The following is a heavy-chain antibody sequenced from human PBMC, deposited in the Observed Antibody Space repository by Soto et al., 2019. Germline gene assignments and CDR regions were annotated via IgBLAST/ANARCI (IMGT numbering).Heavy chain of an antibody. Sequence: GGSLRLSCAASGFTFSSYAMHWVRQAPGKGLEWVAVISYDGSNKYYADSVKGRFTISRDNSKNTLYLQMNSLRAEDTAVYYCARDIRDGDFDYWGQGTLVTVSS. CDR2: ISYDGSNK. CDR3: ARDIRDGDFDY. V-gene: IGHV3-30-3*01. CDR1: GFTFSSYA. D-gene: IGHD2-21*01. J-gene: IGHJ4*02.